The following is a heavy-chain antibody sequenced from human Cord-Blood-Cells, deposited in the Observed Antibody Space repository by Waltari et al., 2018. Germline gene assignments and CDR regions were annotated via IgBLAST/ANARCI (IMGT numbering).Heavy chain of an antibody. D-gene: IGHD5-18*01. Sequence: EVQLVESGGGLIQPGGSLRLSCAASGFTVSSNYMSWVRQAPGKGLEWVSVIYSGGSTYYAASGKGRFTISRDNSKNTLYLQMNSLRAEDTAVYYCARESGYSYGYYFDYWGQGTLVTVSS. J-gene: IGHJ4*02. V-gene: IGHV3-53*01. CDR2: IYSGGST. CDR1: GFTVSSNY. CDR3: ARESGYSYGYYFDY.